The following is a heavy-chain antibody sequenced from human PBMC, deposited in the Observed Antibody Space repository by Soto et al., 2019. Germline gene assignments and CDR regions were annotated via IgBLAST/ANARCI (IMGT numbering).Heavy chain of an antibody. Sequence: PETLSLTWTVPGGSVRSYFGIWIRQPPGKGLEWIGYLYDSGSTNYNPSSMRRVTIPVTSSKNHFSLKLSSITTSDTAGYYCNRPPTPWGQGTLVTVSS. D-gene: IGHD2-15*01. CDR2: LYDSGST. V-gene: IGHV4-59*02. CDR1: GGSVRSYF. J-gene: IGHJ5*01. CDR3: NRPPTP.